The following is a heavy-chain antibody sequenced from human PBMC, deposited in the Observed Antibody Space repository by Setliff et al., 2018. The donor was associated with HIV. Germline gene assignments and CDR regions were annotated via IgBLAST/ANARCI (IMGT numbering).Heavy chain of an antibody. D-gene: IGHD3-9*01. CDR3: ARAGITIFWNAFDM. CDR2: TYYSGST. J-gene: IGHJ3*02. V-gene: IGHV4-30-4*08. Sequence: SETLSLTCTVSGGSISSSDYYWSWIRQPPGKGLEWIGYTYYSGSTYYNPSLKSRLTISLDASKNQFSLKLSTVTAADTAVYYCARAGITIFWNAFDMWGQGTMVTV. CDR1: GGSISSSDYY.